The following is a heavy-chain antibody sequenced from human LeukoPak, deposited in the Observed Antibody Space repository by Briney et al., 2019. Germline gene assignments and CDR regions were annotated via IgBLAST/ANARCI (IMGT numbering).Heavy chain of an antibody. V-gene: IGHV4-59*12. D-gene: IGHD3-9*01. CDR2: IYYSGST. CDR1: GGSISSYY. CDR3: ARSGQLRYFDWHYFDY. Sequence: SETLSLTCTVSGGSISSYYWRWIRQPPGKGLEWIGYIYYSGSTNYNPSLKSRVTISVDTSKNQFSLKLSSVTAADTAVYYCARSGQLRYFDWHYFDYWGQGTLVTVSS. J-gene: IGHJ4*02.